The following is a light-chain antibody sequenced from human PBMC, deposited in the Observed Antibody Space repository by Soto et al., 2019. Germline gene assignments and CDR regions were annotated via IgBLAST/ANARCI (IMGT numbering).Light chain of an antibody. CDR3: QQFGSSPWT. J-gene: IGKJ1*01. CDR1: QSVSIN. Sequence: VLTQSPGTLSLSPGERPSLSCKASQSVSINLAWYQQKPGQAPRLLLYATSSRATGIPDRFSGSGSGTEFTLTISRLQPEDFKVYYCQQFGSSPWTFGQGTKVDIK. CDR2: ATS. V-gene: IGKV3-20*01.